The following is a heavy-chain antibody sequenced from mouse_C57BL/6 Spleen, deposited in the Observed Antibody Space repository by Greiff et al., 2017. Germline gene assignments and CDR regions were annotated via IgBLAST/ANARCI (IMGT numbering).Heavy chain of an antibody. V-gene: IGHV1-26*01. CDR3: GRRGNYAMDY. J-gene: IGHJ4*01. CDR2: INPNNGGT. Sequence: ELQLQQSGPELVKPGASVKISCQASCYTFTDYSLNWVQQIHGKSLEWIVDINPNNGGTSYNQKFKGKSTLTVGKSSSTAYMERRSLTSEDSAVYYCGRRGNYAMDYWGQGTSVTVSS. CDR1: CYTFTDYS.